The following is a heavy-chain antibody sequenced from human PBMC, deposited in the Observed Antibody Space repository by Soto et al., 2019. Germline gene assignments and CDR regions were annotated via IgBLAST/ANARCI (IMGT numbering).Heavy chain of an antibody. CDR3: ARVATIGVALAGKYNWFDP. J-gene: IGHJ5*02. CDR2: ISAYNGNT. V-gene: IGHV1-18*04. CDR1: GCTFTSYG. D-gene: IGHD5-12*01. Sequence: SVKVSCKASGCTFTSYGISWVRQAPGQGLEWMGWISAYNGNTNYAQKLQGRVTMTTVTSTSTAYMELRSLRSDDTAVYYCARVATIGVALAGKYNWFDPWGQGTLVTVSS.